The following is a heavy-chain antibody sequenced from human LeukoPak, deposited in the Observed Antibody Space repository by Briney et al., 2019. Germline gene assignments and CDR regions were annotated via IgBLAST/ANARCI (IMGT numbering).Heavy chain of an antibody. D-gene: IGHD6-19*01. Sequence: SETLSLTCSVSGVPLSNGDYYWNWIRQPPGKGLEWIGYIYYSGSTYYNPSLKSRVTISLDTSKNQFSLELSSVTAADTAVYYCARTSRGYSSGWYYFDYWGQGTLVTVSS. CDR2: IYYSGST. J-gene: IGHJ4*02. CDR1: GVPLSNGDYY. V-gene: IGHV4-30-4*02. CDR3: ARTSRGYSSGWYYFDY.